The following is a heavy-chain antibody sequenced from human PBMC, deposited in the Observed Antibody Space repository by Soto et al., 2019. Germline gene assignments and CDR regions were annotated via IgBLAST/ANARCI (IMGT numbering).Heavy chain of an antibody. D-gene: IGHD3-3*01. CDR1: GFTFSDYY. J-gene: IGHJ6*03. V-gene: IGHV3-11*01. Sequence: GGSLRLSCAASGFTFSDYYMSWIRQAPGKGLEWVSYISSSGSTIYYADSVKGRFTISRDNAKNSLYLQMNSLRAEDTAVYYCATGTIFGVVRYYYYYMDVWGKGTTVTVSS. CDR3: ATGTIFGVVRYYYYYMDV. CDR2: ISSSGSTI.